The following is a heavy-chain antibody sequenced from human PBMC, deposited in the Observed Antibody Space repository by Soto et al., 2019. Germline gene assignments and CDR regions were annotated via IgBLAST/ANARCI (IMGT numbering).Heavy chain of an antibody. J-gene: IGHJ4*02. CDR3: SKYAKRGYDSGY. D-gene: IGHD5-12*01. V-gene: IGHV3-21*01. CDR1: GFTFSTYS. Sequence: EVQLVESGGGLVKPGGSLRLSCAASGFTFSTYSINWVRQAPGKGLEWVSSISGSSTYIFYADSVTGGFTISRNNAKNSLYLQMNRLSAEKTAVYYWSKYAKRGYDSGYWGQGTVVTVSS. CDR2: ISGSSTYI.